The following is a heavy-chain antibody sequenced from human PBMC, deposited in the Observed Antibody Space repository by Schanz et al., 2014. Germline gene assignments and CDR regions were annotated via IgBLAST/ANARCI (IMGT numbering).Heavy chain of an antibody. CDR1: GFTFDDYA. CDR3: AKERQNRVNRVGYYYGMDV. J-gene: IGHJ6*02. V-gene: IGHV3-9*01. D-gene: IGHD3-16*01. CDR2: ISWNSGSI. Sequence: EVQLVESGGGLVQPGRSLRLSCAASGFTFDDYAMHWVRQAPGKGLEWVSGISWNSGSIGYADSVKGRFTIARDDAKNHLYLQMNSLRAEDTALYYCAKERQNRVNRVGYYYGMDVWGQGTTVTVS.